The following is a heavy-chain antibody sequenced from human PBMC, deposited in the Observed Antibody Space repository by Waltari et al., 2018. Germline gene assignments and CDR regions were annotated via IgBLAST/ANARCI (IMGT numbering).Heavy chain of an antibody. V-gene: IGHV4-39*01. D-gene: IGHD2-8*01. J-gene: IGHJ4*02. CDR3: ARLDPNGFDDS. CDR1: GDSMNSRSYS. Sequence: QLQLQESGPGLVKPSETLSLTCFVSGDSMNSRSYSWGWIRQSPGRGLEWVGQMYITGLSEYNPSLRSRFSISIDRSKSQFSLTLTSLTAADTAVYHCARLDPNGFDDSWGQGTLVTVST. CDR2: MYITGLS.